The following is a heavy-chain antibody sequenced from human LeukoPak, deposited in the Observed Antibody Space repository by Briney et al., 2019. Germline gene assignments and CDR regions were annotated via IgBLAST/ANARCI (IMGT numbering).Heavy chain of an antibody. J-gene: IGHJ4*02. V-gene: IGHV3-48*03. CDR1: GFTFSSYE. D-gene: IGHD3-10*01. CDR2: ISSSGSTI. CDR3: ASALSDYYGSGSSDY. Sequence: GGSLRLSCAASGFTFSSYEMNWVRQAPGKGLEWVSYISSSGSTIYYADSVKGRFTISRDNAKNSLYLQMSSPRAEDTAVYYCASALSDYYGSGSSDYWGQGTLVTVSS.